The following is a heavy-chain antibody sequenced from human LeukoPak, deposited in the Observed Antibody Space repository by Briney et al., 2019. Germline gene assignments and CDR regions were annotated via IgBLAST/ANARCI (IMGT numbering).Heavy chain of an antibody. Sequence: GGSLRLSCAASGFTFSSYGMHWVRQAPGKGLEWVAFIRYDGSNKYYADSVKGRFTISRDNSKNTLYLQMNSLRAEDTAVYYCAKGLYGSGSYYNCPFGYWGQGTLVTVSS. CDR3: AKGLYGSGSYYNCPFGY. CDR2: IRYDGSNK. D-gene: IGHD3-10*01. V-gene: IGHV3-30*02. J-gene: IGHJ4*02. CDR1: GFTFSSYG.